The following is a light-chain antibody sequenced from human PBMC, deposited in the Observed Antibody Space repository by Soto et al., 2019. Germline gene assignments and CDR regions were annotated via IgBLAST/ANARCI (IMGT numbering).Light chain of an antibody. CDR2: DAY. Sequence: DIQMTQSPSTLSASVGDRVTITCRAAQSIDTWLAWYQQKPGKAHKLXIYDAYSLESGVQSRFSGSGSGTEFTLTISSLQPDDFATYYCKQYNSYPWTFGQGTKVDIK. V-gene: IGKV1-5*01. CDR3: KQYNSYPWT. CDR1: QSIDTW. J-gene: IGKJ1*01.